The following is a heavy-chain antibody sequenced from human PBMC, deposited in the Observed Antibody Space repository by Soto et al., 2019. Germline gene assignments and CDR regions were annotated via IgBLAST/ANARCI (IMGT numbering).Heavy chain of an antibody. J-gene: IGHJ6*02. CDR2: INPNSGGT. CDR1: GYTFTSYY. CDR3: ARVQIGGHTAYYYYGMDV. V-gene: IGHV1-2*04. Sequence: ASVKVSCKASGYTFTSYYMHWVRQAPGQGLEWMGWINPNSGGTNYAQKFQGWVTMTRDTSISTAYMELSRLRSDDTAVYYCARVQIGGHTAYYYYGMDVWGQGTTDTVSS. D-gene: IGHD2-2*02.